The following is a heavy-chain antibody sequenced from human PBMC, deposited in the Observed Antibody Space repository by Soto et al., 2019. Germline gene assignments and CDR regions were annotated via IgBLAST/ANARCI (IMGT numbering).Heavy chain of an antibody. D-gene: IGHD1-26*01. CDR1: GGSFSGYY. Sequence: PSETLSLTCAVYGGSFSGYYWTWIRQPPGTGLEWIGEINHSGSTNYNPSLKSRVTISVDTSNNQFSLKLSSVTAADTALYYCARHLEYSGYFGDWGQGTLVTVSS. V-gene: IGHV4-34*01. CDR2: INHSGST. J-gene: IGHJ4*02. CDR3: ARHLEYSGYFGD.